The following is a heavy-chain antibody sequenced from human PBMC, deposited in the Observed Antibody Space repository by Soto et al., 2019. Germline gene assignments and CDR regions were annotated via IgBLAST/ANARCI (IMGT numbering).Heavy chain of an antibody. CDR3: AKRHTTVPTPANYFDY. CDR2: FASSTGST. V-gene: IGHV3-23*01. Sequence: GGSLRLSCAASGFTFSSYTMNWVRQAPGKGLEWISTFASSTGSTFYAESVEGRFTISKDDSKNTLYLQMNSLRAEDTAVYYCAKRHTTVPTPANYFDYWGQGTLVTVSS. J-gene: IGHJ4*02. CDR1: GFTFSSYT. D-gene: IGHD1-1*01.